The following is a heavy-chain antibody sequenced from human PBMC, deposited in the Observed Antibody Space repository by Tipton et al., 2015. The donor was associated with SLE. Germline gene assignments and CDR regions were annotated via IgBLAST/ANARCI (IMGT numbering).Heavy chain of an antibody. CDR2: IRNKANSHTT. CDR3: VRVFSGGFFDC. V-gene: IGHV3-72*01. D-gene: IGHD3-10*01. J-gene: IGHJ4*02. Sequence: SLRLSCAASGFISSDYYMDWVRQTPGEGLEWVGRIRNKANSHTTDYAASVRGRFTISRDDSKNSLYLQMNSLKTEDTAVYYCVRVFSGGFFDCWGQGMLVIVSS. CDR1: GFISSDYY.